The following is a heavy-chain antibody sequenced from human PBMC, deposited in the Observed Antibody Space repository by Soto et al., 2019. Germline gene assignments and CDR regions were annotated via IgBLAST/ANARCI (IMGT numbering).Heavy chain of an antibody. CDR2: ISWNSGSI. V-gene: IGHV3-9*01. Sequence: EVQLVESGGGLVQPGRSLRLSCAASGFTFDDYAMHWVQQAPGKGLEWVSGISWNSGSIGYADSVKGRFTISRDNAKNSLYLQMNSLRAEDTALYYCAKGSIAARVYNWFDPWGQGTLVTVSS. D-gene: IGHD6-6*01. J-gene: IGHJ5*02. CDR1: GFTFDDYA. CDR3: AKGSIAARVYNWFDP.